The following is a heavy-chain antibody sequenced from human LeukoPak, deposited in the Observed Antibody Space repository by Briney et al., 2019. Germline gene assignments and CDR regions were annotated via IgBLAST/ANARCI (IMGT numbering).Heavy chain of an antibody. J-gene: IGHJ3*02. CDR1: GYTFISYD. D-gene: IGHD3-22*01. Sequence: ASVKVSCKASGYTFISYDINWVRQATGQGLEWMGWMNPNSGNTGYAQKFQGRVTMTRNTSISTAYMELSSLRSEDTAVYYCASWDSSGYIDAFDIWGQGTMVTVSS. V-gene: IGHV1-8*01. CDR3: ASWDSSGYIDAFDI. CDR2: MNPNSGNT.